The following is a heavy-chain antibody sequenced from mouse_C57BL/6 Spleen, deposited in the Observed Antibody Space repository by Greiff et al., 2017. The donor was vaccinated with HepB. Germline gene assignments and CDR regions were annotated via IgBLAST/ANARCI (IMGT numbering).Heavy chain of an antibody. V-gene: IGHV5-9-1*02. D-gene: IGHD1-1*01. CDR2: ISSGGDYI. CDR1: GFTFSSYA. Sequence: EVMLVESGEGLVKPGGSLKLSCAASGFTFSSYAMSWVRQTPEKRLEWVAYISSGGDYIYYADTVKGRFTISRDNARNTLYLQMSSLKSEDTAMYYCTRDNYGSSYEVYFDYWGQGTTLTVSS. CDR3: TRDNYGSSYEVYFDY. J-gene: IGHJ2*01.